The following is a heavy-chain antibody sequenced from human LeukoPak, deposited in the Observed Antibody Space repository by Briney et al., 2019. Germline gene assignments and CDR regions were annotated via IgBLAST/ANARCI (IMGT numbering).Heavy chain of an antibody. CDR3: ARAGRIPVTGTIGGFDY. J-gene: IGHJ4*02. CDR1: GGSIRSFY. CDR2: ISDSGST. V-gene: IGHV4-59*01. D-gene: IGHD6-19*01. Sequence: SGTLSLTCTVSGGSIRSFYWSWIREPPGKGLEWIGYISDSGSTSYNPSLKSRVTISVDASKNQFSLKLSSVTAADTAVYYCARAGRIPVTGTIGGFDYWGQGTLVTVSS.